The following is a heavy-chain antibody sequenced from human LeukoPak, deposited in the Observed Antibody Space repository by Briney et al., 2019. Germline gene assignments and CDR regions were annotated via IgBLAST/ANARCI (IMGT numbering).Heavy chain of an antibody. CDR3: ARDPWELLSRFYFDY. D-gene: IGHD1-26*01. J-gene: IGHJ4*02. CDR2: INAGNGNT. Sequence: GASVKVSCKASGYTFTSYAMHWVRQAPGQRLEWMGWINAGNGNTKYSQKFQGRVTITRDTSASTAYMELSSLRSEDTAVYYCARDPWELLSRFYFDYWGQGTLVTVSS. CDR1: GYTFTSYA. V-gene: IGHV1-3*01.